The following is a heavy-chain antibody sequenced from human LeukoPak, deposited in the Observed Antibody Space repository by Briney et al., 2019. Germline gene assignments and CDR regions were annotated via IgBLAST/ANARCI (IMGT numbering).Heavy chain of an antibody. CDR3: ARDRWRDSTSSFDY. Sequence: ASVKVSCQASGYTFTNYGINWVRQAPGQGLEWMGWISAYNGNTNYAQKLQGRVTMTTDTSTSTAYMELRSLRPDDTAVYYCARDRWRDSTSSFDYWGQGTLVTVSS. D-gene: IGHD6-6*01. J-gene: IGHJ4*02. V-gene: IGHV1-18*01. CDR1: GYTFTNYG. CDR2: ISAYNGNT.